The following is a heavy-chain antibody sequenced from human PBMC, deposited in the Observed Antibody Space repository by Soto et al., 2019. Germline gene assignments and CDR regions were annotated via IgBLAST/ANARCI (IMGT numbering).Heavy chain of an antibody. V-gene: IGHV3-33*01. CDR3: ARENLGVRYCSGGSCSDYYYYMDV. CDR1: GFTFSSYG. CDR2: IWYDGSNK. D-gene: IGHD2-15*01. J-gene: IGHJ6*03. Sequence: GGSLRLSCAASGFTFSSYGMHWVRQAPGKGLEWVAVIWYDGSNKYYADSVKGRFTISRDNSKNTLYLQMNSLRAEDTAVYYCARENLGVRYCSGGSCSDYYYYMDVWGKGTTVTVSS.